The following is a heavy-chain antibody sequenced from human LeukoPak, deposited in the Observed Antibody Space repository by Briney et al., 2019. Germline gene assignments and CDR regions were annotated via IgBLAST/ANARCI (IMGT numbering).Heavy chain of an antibody. Sequence: SETLSLTCAVYGGSFSGYYWSWIRQPPGKGLEWIGEINHSGSTNYNPSLKSRVTISVDTSKNQFSLKLSSVTAADTAVYYCARSAGCCSGGSCYRAGNFDYWGQGTLVTVSS. CDR3: ARSAGCCSGGSCYRAGNFDY. CDR1: GGSFSGYY. D-gene: IGHD2-15*01. V-gene: IGHV4-34*01. J-gene: IGHJ4*02. CDR2: INHSGST.